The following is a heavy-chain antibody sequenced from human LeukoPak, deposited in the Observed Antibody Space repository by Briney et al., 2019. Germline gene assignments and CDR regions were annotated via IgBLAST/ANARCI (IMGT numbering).Heavy chain of an antibody. CDR3: ARDAHYDFWSGYYTGNMDV. Sequence: SETLSLTCTVSGGSISNYYWSWIRQPPGKGLEWIGSIYHSGSTYYNPSLKSRVTISVDTSKNQFSLKLSSVAAADTAVYYCARDAHYDFWSGYYTGNMDVWGKGTTVTVSS. CDR2: IYHSGST. D-gene: IGHD3-3*01. V-gene: IGHV4-59*12. CDR1: GGSISNYY. J-gene: IGHJ6*03.